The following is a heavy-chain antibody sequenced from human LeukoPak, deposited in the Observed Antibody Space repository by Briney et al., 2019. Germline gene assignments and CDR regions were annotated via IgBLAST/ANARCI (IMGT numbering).Heavy chain of an antibody. Sequence: PSETLSLTCAVYGGSFDTFYWSWIRQSPGGGLEWIGEINPGGQINYNPSLMSRVTVSIDTPKKNFSLILTSVTAADTAVYYCARRWNYGIHYYIDVWGTGTTVTVSS. D-gene: IGHD1-7*01. CDR2: INPGGQI. CDR3: ARRWNYGIHYYIDV. CDR1: GGSFDTFY. V-gene: IGHV4-34*01. J-gene: IGHJ6*03.